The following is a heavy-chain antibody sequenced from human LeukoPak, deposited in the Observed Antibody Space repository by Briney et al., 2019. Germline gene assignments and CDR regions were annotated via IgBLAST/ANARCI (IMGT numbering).Heavy chain of an antibody. CDR3: AKDRRPNNYYAPGSDY. Sequence: GGSLRLSCAASGFTLSSYWMSWVRQAPGKGLECVAFIRYDGSHKYYADSVKGRFTISRDNSKNTLYMQMNSLRAEDTAVYYCAKDRRPNNYYAPGSDYWGQGTLVTVSS. V-gene: IGHV3-30*02. CDR2: IRYDGSHK. CDR1: GFTLSSYW. J-gene: IGHJ4*02. D-gene: IGHD3-10*01.